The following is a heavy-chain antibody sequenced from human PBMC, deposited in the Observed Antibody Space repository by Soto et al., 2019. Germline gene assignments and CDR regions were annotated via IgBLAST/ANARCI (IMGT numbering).Heavy chain of an antibody. CDR3: ARGVCSGGSCYYYYCYMDV. D-gene: IGHD2-15*01. CDR1: GYTFTSYG. J-gene: IGHJ6*03. Sequence: ASVKVSCKASGYTFTSYGISWVRQAPGQGLEWMGWISAYNGNTNYAQKLQGRVTMTTDTSTSTAYMELRSLRSDDTAVYYCARGVCSGGSCYYYYCYMDVWGKGTTVTVSS. V-gene: IGHV1-18*01. CDR2: ISAYNGNT.